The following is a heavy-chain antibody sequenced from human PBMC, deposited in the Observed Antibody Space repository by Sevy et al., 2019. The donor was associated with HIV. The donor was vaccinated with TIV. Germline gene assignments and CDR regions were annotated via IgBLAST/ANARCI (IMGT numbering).Heavy chain of an antibody. J-gene: IGHJ4*02. CDR3: ARDFAVAGTGDY. CDR1: GFTFSSYA. V-gene: IGHV3-30*04. D-gene: IGHD6-19*01. Sequence: GGSLRLSCAASGFTFSSYAMHWVRQAPGKGLEWVAVISYDGSNKYYAHSVKGRFTISRDNSKNTLYLQMNSLRAEDTAVYYCARDFAVAGTGDYWGQGTLVTVSS. CDR2: ISYDGSNK.